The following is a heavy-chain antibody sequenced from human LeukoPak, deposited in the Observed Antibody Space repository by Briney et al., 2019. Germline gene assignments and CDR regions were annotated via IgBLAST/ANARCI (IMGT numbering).Heavy chain of an antibody. CDR2: ISSSSSYT. CDR3: ARAPGYSYGTFDY. Sequence: PGGSLRLSCAASGFTFSDYYMSWIRQAPGKGLEWVSYISSSSSYTNYADSVKGRFTISRDNAKNSLYLQMNSLRAEDTAVYYCARAPGYSYGTFDYWGQGTLVTVSS. CDR1: GFTFSDYY. J-gene: IGHJ4*02. V-gene: IGHV3-11*05. D-gene: IGHD5-18*01.